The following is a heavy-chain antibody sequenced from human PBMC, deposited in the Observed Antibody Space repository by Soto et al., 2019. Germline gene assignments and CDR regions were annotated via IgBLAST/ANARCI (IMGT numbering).Heavy chain of an antibody. CDR2: ISGSGGST. J-gene: IGHJ4*02. D-gene: IGHD4-17*01. V-gene: IGHV3-23*01. CDR1: GFTFSSYG. CDR3: AKDYGDYGEECFDY. Sequence: TGGSLRLSCAASGFTFSSYGMHWVRQAPGKGLEWVSAISGSGGSTYYADSVKGRFTISRDNSKNTLYLQMNSLRAEDTAVYYCAKDYGDYGEECFDYWGQGTLVTVSS.